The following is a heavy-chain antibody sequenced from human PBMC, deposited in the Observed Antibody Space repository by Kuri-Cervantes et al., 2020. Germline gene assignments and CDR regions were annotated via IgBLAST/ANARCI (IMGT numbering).Heavy chain of an antibody. J-gene: IGHJ6*02. Sequence: GGSLRLSCAASGFTFSSYGMHWVRQAPGKGLEWVAIIGFDGSKKYYADSVKGRFTISRDNAKNTLYLQMNSLRAEDTAVYYCARAYSPDVWGQGTTVTVSS. CDR2: IGFDGSKK. V-gene: IGHV3-33*01. CDR3: ARAYSPDV. D-gene: IGHD4-11*01. CDR1: GFTFSSYG.